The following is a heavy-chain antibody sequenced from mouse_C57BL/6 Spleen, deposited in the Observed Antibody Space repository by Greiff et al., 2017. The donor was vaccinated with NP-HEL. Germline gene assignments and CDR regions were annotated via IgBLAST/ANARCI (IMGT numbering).Heavy chain of an antibody. V-gene: IGHV1-50*01. Sequence: QVQLQQPGAELVKPGASVKLSCKASGYTFTSYWMQWVKQRPGQGLEWIGEIDPSDSYTNYNPKFKSTATLTVNTSSSTTYMQLRRLTSEDSAVYYCAGAPMTAVVADYWGQGTTLTVSS. CDR1: GYTFTSYW. CDR2: IDPSDSYT. D-gene: IGHD1-1*01. J-gene: IGHJ2*01. CDR3: AGAPMTAVVADY.